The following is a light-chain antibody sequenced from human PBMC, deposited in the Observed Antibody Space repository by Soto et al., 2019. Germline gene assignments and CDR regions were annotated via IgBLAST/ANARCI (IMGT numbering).Light chain of an antibody. J-gene: IGKJ1*01. CDR2: GAS. CDR1: QSVSSY. CDR3: QQYVSSSRT. Sequence: ELVLTQSPGTLSLSPGERATLSCRASQSVSSYLAWYQQQSGQAPRLLIYGASSRATGIPDRFSGSGSGTDFSLTISRLEPEDFAVYYCQQYVSSSRTFGQGTKVEIK. V-gene: IGKV3-20*01.